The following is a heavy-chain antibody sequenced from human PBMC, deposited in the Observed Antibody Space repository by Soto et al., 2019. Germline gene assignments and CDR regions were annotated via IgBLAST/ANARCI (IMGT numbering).Heavy chain of an antibody. V-gene: IGHV1-2*04. J-gene: IGHJ4*02. CDR3: ARAGARRDGYNYDY. D-gene: IGHD5-12*01. Sequence: QVQLVQSGAEVKKPGASVKVSCKASGYTFTGYYMHWVRQAPGQGLEWMGWINPNRGGTNYAQKFQGWVTRTRDTSISTAYMELSRLRSDDTAVYYCARAGARRDGYNYDYWGQGTLVTVSS. CDR2: INPNRGGT. CDR1: GYTFTGYY.